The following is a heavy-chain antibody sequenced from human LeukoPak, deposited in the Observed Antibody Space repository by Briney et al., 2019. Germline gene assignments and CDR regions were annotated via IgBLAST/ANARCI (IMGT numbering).Heavy chain of an antibody. CDR3: ARGRGYSTFDI. Sequence: GGSLRLSCAASGFTFSTYWMSWVRQAPGKGLEWVANMDQDGTEKNYVDSVKGRFTISRDNAKDLLYVQMNSLRAEDTAVYYCARGRGYSTFDIWGQGTMVTVSS. V-gene: IGHV3-7*05. D-gene: IGHD5-18*01. J-gene: IGHJ3*02. CDR2: MDQDGTEK. CDR1: GFTFSTYW.